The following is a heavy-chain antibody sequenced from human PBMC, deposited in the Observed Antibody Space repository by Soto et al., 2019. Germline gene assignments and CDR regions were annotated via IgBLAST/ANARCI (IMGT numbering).Heavy chain of an antibody. CDR2: IHYSGST. CDR3: ARGRDEGAVAGNYNFEH. V-gene: IGHV4-31*02. J-gene: IGHJ4*02. Sequence: WIRQHPVKGLEWIGYIHYSGSTYYNPSLKSRVTISVDRSKNKFSLKQSSVPDADTAVYYCARGRDEGAVAGNYNFEHWGQGTRVCVAA. D-gene: IGHD6-19*01.